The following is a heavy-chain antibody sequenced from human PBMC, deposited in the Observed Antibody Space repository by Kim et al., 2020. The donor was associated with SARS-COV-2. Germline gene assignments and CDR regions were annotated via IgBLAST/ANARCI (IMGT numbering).Heavy chain of an antibody. Sequence: GGSLRLSCAASGFTFSSYGMHWVRQAPGKGLEWVAVIWYDGSNKYYADSVKGRFTISRDNSKNTLYLQMNSLRAEDTAVYYCARDLWFGEVGDAFDIWGQGTMVTVSS. V-gene: IGHV3-33*01. D-gene: IGHD3-10*01. CDR3: ARDLWFGEVGDAFDI. J-gene: IGHJ3*02. CDR2: IWYDGSNK. CDR1: GFTFSSYG.